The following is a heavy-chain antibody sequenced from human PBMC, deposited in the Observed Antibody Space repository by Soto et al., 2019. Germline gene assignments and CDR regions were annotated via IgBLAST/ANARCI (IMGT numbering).Heavy chain of an antibody. J-gene: IGHJ4*02. Sequence: PSETLSLTCAVSGGSISSGGYSWSWIRHPPGKGLEWIGYIYHSGSTYYNPSLKSRVTISVDRSKNQFSLKLSSVTAADTAVYYCARRWGEGRVDYWGQGTLVTVSS. D-gene: IGHD3-10*01. CDR2: IYHSGST. CDR1: GGSISSGGYS. CDR3: ARRWGEGRVDY. V-gene: IGHV4-30-2*01.